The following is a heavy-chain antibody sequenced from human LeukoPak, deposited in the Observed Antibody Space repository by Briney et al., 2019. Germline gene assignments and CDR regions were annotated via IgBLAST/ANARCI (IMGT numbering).Heavy chain of an antibody. D-gene: IGHD1-26*01. Sequence: PSETLSLTCTVAGGSISDYYWSWIRQPAGEGLEWIGRFSSSGGTDYNPSLKSRVIVSVDTSKNHFSLKLSSVTAADTAVYYCARDRFLVGPKVFSGMDVWGQGTTVTVSS. CDR1: GGSISDYY. V-gene: IGHV4-4*07. J-gene: IGHJ6*02. CDR2: FSSSGGT. CDR3: ARDRFLVGPKVFSGMDV.